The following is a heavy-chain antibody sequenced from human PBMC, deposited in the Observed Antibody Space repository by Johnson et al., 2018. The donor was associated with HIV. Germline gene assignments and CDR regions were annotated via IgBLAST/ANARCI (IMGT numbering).Heavy chain of an antibody. CDR1: GFTFSSYA. D-gene: IGHD1-26*01. J-gene: IGHJ3*02. Sequence: QVQLVESGGGVVQPGRSLRLSCAASGFTFSSYAMHWVRQAPGKGLEWVAVISYDGSIKYYADSVKGRFTISRDNSKNTLYLQMNSLRAEDTAVYYCAKSYYEEERPMGVDAFDIWGQGTMVTVSS. CDR2: ISYDGSIK. CDR3: AKSYYEEERPMGVDAFDI. V-gene: IGHV3-30*04.